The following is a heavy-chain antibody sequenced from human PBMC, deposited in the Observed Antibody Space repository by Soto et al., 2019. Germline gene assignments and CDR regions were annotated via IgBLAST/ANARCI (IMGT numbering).Heavy chain of an antibody. V-gene: IGHV1-18*01. D-gene: IGHD2-15*01. CDR3: ARDLGYCSGGSCYYGHFQH. CDR2: ISAYNGKT. CDR1: GYTFTSYG. J-gene: IGHJ1*01. Sequence: ASVKVSCKASGYTFTSYGISWVRQAPGQGLEWMGWISAYNGKTNYAQKLQGRVTMTTDTSTSTAYMELRSLGSDDTAVYYCARDLGYCSGGSCYYGHFQHWGQGTLVTVSS.